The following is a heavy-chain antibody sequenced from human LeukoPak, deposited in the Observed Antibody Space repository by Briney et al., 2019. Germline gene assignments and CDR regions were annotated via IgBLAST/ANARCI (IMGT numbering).Heavy chain of an antibody. CDR1: GYTFTGYY. CDR3: ARERIWFGDYYYYYMDV. CDR2: INPNSGGT. J-gene: IGHJ6*03. V-gene: IGHV1-2*02. Sequence: GASVKVSCKASGYTFTGYYMHWVRQAPGQGLEWMGWINPNSGGTNYAQKFQGRVTMTRDTSISTAYMELSRLRSDDTAVYYCARERIWFGDYYYYYMDVWGKGTTVTISS. D-gene: IGHD3-10*01.